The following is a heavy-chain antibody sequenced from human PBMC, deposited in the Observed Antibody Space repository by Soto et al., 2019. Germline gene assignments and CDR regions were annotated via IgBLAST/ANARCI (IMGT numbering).Heavy chain of an antibody. D-gene: IGHD2-8*01. Sequence: PGESLKISGKGFDYTFAAYWIGWVRQMPGKGLEWMGIINPGDSDVRYSPPFEGQVTISADKSINTAYLQWSSLKASDTAMYYCARPDYTKGVWYHVYDIWGRGTMVTVSS. CDR1: DYTFAAYW. J-gene: IGHJ3*02. CDR2: INPGDSDV. V-gene: IGHV5-51*01. CDR3: ARPDYTKGVWYHVYDI.